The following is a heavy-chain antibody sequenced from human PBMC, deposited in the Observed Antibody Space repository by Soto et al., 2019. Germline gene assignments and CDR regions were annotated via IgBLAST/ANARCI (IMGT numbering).Heavy chain of an antibody. CDR1: GRSISSGGYY. CDR3: ARARWTAAGTNWFDP. Sequence: TLSGTGTVSGRSISSGGYYWSWILQHPGKGLEWIGYIYYSGSTYYNPSLKSRVTISVDTSKNQFSLKLSSVTAADTAVYYCARARWTAAGTNWFDPWGQGTLVTVSS. CDR2: IYYSGST. J-gene: IGHJ5*02. D-gene: IGHD6-13*01. V-gene: IGHV4-31*03.